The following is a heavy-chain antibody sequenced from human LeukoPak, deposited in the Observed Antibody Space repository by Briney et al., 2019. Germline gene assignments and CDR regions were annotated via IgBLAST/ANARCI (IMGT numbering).Heavy chain of an antibody. D-gene: IGHD5-12*01. Sequence: GGSLRLSCAASGFTVSSNDMSWVRQAPGKGLEWVSIYSGNSTYYADAVKGRFTISRDNSKNTLYLQMNSLRAEYTAVYSCARDYRGPFDYWGQGTLVTVSS. V-gene: IGHV3-53*01. J-gene: IGHJ4*02. CDR1: GFTVSSND. CDR2: IYSGNST. CDR3: ARDYRGPFDY.